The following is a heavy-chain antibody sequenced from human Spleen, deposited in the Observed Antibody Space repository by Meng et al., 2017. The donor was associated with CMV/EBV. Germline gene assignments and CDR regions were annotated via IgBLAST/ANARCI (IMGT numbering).Heavy chain of an antibody. CDR1: TFSSYA. V-gene: IGHV3-30-3*01. Sequence: TFSSYALHWVRQAPGMGLEWMAVTSYDGSNKYYADSVKGRFTISRENSKNTLYLQMNSLRADDTAVYYCARSYNYDSSGHFYSHFDSWGQGTLVTVSS. CDR2: TSYDGSNK. J-gene: IGHJ4*02. D-gene: IGHD3-22*01. CDR3: ARSYNYDSSGHFYSHFDS.